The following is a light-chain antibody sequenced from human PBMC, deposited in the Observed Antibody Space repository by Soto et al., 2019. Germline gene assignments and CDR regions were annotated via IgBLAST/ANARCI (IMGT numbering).Light chain of an antibody. J-gene: IGKJ1*01. CDR2: DAS. Sequence: EIVLTQSPATLSLSPGERATLSCRASQSVSSYLAWYQQKPGQAPRLLSYDASNRATGIPARFSGSGSGTDFTLTISSLEPEDFAVYYCQQRSNWPRGWTFGQGTKVEIK. CDR3: QQRSNWPRGWT. V-gene: IGKV3-11*01. CDR1: QSVSSY.